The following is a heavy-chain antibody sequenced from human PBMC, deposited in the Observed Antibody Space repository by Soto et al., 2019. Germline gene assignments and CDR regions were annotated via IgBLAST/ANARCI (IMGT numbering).Heavy chain of an antibody. CDR3: ARVDVQFDY. CDR1: GFIFSSYW. J-gene: IGHJ4*02. CDR2: IKQDGSEK. V-gene: IGHV3-7*01. Sequence: EVQLVESGGGLVQPGGSLILSCAASGFIFSSYWMTWVRQAPGKGLEWVANIKQDGSEKFFVDSVKGRFTISRDNAKNSLYLQMNSLRAEDTAVYYCARVDVQFDYWGQGTLVTVSS.